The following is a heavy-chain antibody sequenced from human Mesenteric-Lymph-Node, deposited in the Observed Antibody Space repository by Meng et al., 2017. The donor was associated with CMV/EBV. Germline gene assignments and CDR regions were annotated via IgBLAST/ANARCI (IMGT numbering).Heavy chain of an antibody. CDR3: AREPRAGLAAPISRYGMDV. CDR2: INHSGST. D-gene: IGHD6-13*01. Sequence: SETLSLTCAVYGGSFSGYYWSWIRQPPGKGLEWIGEINHSGSTNYNPPLKSRVTISVDTSKNQFSLKLSSVTAADTAVYYCAREPRAGLAAPISRYGMDVWGQGTTVTISS. J-gene: IGHJ6*02. CDR1: GGSFSGYY. V-gene: IGHV4-34*01.